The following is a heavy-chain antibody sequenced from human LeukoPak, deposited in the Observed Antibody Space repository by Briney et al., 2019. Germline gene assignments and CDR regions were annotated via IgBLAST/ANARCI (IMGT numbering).Heavy chain of an antibody. D-gene: IGHD4-17*01. CDR1: GGSFSGYY. CDR3: ARTAHANDYGASSFDY. J-gene: IGHJ4*02. V-gene: IGHV4-34*01. CDR2: INHSGST. Sequence: SSETLSLTCAVYGGSFSGYYWSWIRQPPGKGLEWIGEINHSGSTNYNPSLKSRVTISVDTSKNQFSLKLSSVTAADTAVYYCARTAHANDYGASSFDYWGQGTLVTVSS.